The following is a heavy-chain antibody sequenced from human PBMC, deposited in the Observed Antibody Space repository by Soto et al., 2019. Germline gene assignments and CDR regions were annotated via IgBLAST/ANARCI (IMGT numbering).Heavy chain of an antibody. CDR1: GYTFTSYA. D-gene: IGHD3-22*01. J-gene: IGHJ4*02. CDR3: AILGTYYFDNSDNYFDF. Sequence: ASVKVSCKASGYTFTSYAMHWVRQAPGQRLEWMGWINAGNGNTKFSQKFQGRVTITRDTSASTAYMELRGLRSEDTAVYYCAILGTYYFDNSDNYFDFWGQGTLVTVPQ. V-gene: IGHV1-3*01. CDR2: INAGNGNT.